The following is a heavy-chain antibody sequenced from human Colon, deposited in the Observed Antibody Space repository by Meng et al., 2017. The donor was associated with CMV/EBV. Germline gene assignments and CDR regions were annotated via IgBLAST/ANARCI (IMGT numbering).Heavy chain of an antibody. Sequence: GESLKISCQASGYMLTNYWIVWVRQMPGKGLEWMGITYPTDSRIIYSPSFRGQVTMSVGKSINTAYLHWSSLKASDTAIYYCATSSAFSPGGAYDVWGRGTVVTVSS. CDR1: GYMLTNYW. CDR3: ATSSAFSPGGAYDV. J-gene: IGHJ3*01. CDR2: TYPTDSRI. D-gene: IGHD1-14*01. V-gene: IGHV5-51*01.